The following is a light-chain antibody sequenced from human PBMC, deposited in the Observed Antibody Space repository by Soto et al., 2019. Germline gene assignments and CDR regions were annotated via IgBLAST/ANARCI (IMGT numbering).Light chain of an antibody. CDR3: QQYNDWPPKHT. CDR2: GAS. J-gene: IGKJ2*01. Sequence: EIVMTQSPATLSVSPGERATLSCRASQSVGTNLAWYQQNPGQAPSLLIYGASTRATAIPARFSGSGSGTEFTLTISSLQSEDFAVYYCQQYNDWPPKHTFGQGTKLEIK. CDR1: QSVGTN. V-gene: IGKV3-15*01.